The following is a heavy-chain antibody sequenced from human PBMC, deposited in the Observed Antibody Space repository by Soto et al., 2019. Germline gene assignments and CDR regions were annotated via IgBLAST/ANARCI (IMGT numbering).Heavy chain of an antibody. V-gene: IGHV4-61*01. D-gene: IGHD3-22*01. J-gene: IGHJ4*02. CDR3: ATMSSSGYPLDY. Sequence: QVQLLESGPGLVKPSETLSLTCIVSGGSVSSGSYYWSWIRQPPGKGLDWIGFIYDTGRTSYNPPLKRRVTISVDTSNSQFSLKLRSVTAADTAVYFCATMSSSGYPLDYWGRGTLVTVSS. CDR1: GGSVSSGSYY. CDR2: IYDTGRT.